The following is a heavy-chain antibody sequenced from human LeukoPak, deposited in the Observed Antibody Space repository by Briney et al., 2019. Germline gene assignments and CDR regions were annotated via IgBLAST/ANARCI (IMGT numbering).Heavy chain of an antibody. D-gene: IGHD6-13*01. J-gene: IGHJ4*02. V-gene: IGHV3-30*02. CDR1: GFTFGGYW. Sequence: GGSLRLSCAASGFTFGGYWMSWVRQAPGKGLEWVAFIRYHGSDKYYADSVKGRFTISRDNSENTLYLQMNSLRAEDTAVYYCAKSPSSWKFDDWGQGTLVTVSS. CDR3: AKSPSSWKFDD. CDR2: IRYHGSDK.